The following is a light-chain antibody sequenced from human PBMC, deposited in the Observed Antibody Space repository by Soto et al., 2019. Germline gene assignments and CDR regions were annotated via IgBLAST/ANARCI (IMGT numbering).Light chain of an antibody. CDR3: SSYTSISTYV. V-gene: IGLV2-14*01. Sequence: QSVLTQPASVSGSPGQSITISCTGTSSDVGDYNYVSWYQHHPGKAPKLIIYEVNNRPSGVSNRFSGSKSGSTASLTISGLQAEDEADYYCSSYTSISTYVFGTGT. CDR1: SSDVGDYNY. J-gene: IGLJ1*01. CDR2: EVN.